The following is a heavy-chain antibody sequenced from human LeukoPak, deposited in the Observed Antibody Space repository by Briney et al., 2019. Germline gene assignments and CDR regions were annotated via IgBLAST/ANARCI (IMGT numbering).Heavy chain of an antibody. CDR1: GFTFSCYG. CDR2: IRYDGSNK. Sequence: SGAAAGFTFSCYGMHCRRPPRNKVLELVAFIRYDGSNKYYADSVQGRFTISSANYKNTLYLQTNTLTDEATYVYSLARDEEYYGSGSYTYFACWGQGSLVTVSS. D-gene: IGHD3-10*01. J-gene: IGHJ4*02. CDR3: ARDEEYYGSGSYTYFAC. V-gene: IGHV3-30*02.